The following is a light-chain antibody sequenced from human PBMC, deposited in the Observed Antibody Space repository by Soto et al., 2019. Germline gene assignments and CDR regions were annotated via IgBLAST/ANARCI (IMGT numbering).Light chain of an antibody. V-gene: IGKV3-15*01. CDR1: QSVSSN. J-gene: IGKJ4*01. CDR2: SAS. CDR3: QQYDNWPLT. Sequence: EIVITQSPVTLSVSPGERATLSCRASQSVSSNLAWYQQRPGQAPRLLIYSASTRATGVPARFSGSGSGTDFTLTISSLQSEDFAVYYCQQYDNWPLTSGGGTKV.